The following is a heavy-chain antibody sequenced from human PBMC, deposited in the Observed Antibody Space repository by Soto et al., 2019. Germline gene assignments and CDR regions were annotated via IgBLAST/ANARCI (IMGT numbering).Heavy chain of an antibody. V-gene: IGHV3-48*04. J-gene: IGHJ4*02. CDR2: ISDSSSTI. CDR1: GFTFNSHT. Sequence: EVQLVESGGGLVQPGGSLRLSCAASGFTFNSHTMNWVRQAPGKGLEWLSYISDSSSTIYYADSVKGRFTMSRDNAKNSLYLQMNSLRAEDMAVYYCTRELGYWCQGTLVTVSA. CDR3: TRELGY.